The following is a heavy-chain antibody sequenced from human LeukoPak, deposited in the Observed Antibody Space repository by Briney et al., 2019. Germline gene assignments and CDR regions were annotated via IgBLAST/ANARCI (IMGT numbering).Heavy chain of an antibody. CDR1: GGSISSSSYY. CDR3: AVTYSNYAHDAFDI. J-gene: IGHJ3*02. D-gene: IGHD4-11*01. Sequence: SETLSLTCTVSGGSISSSSYYWGWIRQPPGKGLEWLGSIYYSGSTYYNPSLKSRVTISVDTSKNQFSLKLSSVTAADTAVYYCAVTYSNYAHDAFDIWGQGTMVTVSS. CDR2: IYYSGST. V-gene: IGHV4-39*01.